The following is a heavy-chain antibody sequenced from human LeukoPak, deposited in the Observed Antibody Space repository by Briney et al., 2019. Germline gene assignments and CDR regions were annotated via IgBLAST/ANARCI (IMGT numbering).Heavy chain of an antibody. Sequence: ASVKVSCKASGYAFSSYGISWVRQAPGQRLEWMGWISGNSGKTNYAQKVQGRVTMTTEISTSTAYMELRSLRFDDTAVYYCARHLDNNSWYDYWGRGTLVTVSS. V-gene: IGHV1-18*01. J-gene: IGHJ4*02. CDR2: ISGNSGKT. D-gene: IGHD6-13*01. CDR1: GYAFSSYG. CDR3: ARHLDNNSWYDY.